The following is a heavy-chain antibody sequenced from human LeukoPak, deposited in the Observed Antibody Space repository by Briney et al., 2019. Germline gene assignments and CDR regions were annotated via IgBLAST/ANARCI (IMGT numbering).Heavy chain of an antibody. CDR3: ASGPNWWSDY. Sequence: SETLSLTCTVSGDSISSYYWSWIRQPPGKGLEWIGYIYIRGSTNYNPSLQSRVTISIDTSKVQFSLKLSSEAAADTAGYYYASGPNWWSDYWGQGTLVTVSS. J-gene: IGHJ4*02. V-gene: IGHV4-59*01. CDR2: IYIRGST. CDR1: GDSISSYY. D-gene: IGHD2-8*02.